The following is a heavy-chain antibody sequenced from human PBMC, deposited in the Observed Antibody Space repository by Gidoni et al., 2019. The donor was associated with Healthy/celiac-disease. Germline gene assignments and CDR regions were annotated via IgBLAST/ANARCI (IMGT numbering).Heavy chain of an antibody. J-gene: IGHJ6*03. V-gene: IGHV3-21*01. CDR1: GFTVSSYS. CDR2: ISSRSSYI. D-gene: IGHD5-12*01. Sequence: EVQLVESGGGLVKPGGSLRLSCAASGFTVSSYSMNWVRQAPGKGLEWVSAISSRSSYICYADSVKGRFTISRDNAKNSLYLQMNSLRAEDTAVYYCARFPGDIVATIENYYYYYMDVWGKGTTVTVSS. CDR3: ARFPGDIVATIENYYYYYMDV.